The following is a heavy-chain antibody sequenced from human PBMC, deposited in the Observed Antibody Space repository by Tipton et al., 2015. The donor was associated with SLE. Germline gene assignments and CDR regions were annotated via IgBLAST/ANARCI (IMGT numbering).Heavy chain of an antibody. Sequence: TLSLTCTVSGGSISTYYASWIRQPPGKGLEWIGYMFYGGSTNYNPSLKSRVTISVDTSKNQFSLKLSSVTAADTAVYYCARVRGSSWLSFAFDIWGQGTMVTVSS. J-gene: IGHJ3*02. CDR2: MFYGGST. CDR3: ARVRGSSWLSFAFDI. V-gene: IGHV4-59*01. D-gene: IGHD6-13*01. CDR1: GGSISTYY.